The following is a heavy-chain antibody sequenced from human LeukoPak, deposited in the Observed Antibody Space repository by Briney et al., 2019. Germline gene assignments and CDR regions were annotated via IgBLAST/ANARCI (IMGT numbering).Heavy chain of an antibody. J-gene: IGHJ4*02. CDR3: ARDGIYSSGWDY. V-gene: IGHV1-69*04. CDR2: IIPILGIA. D-gene: IGHD6-19*01. CDR1: GGTFSSYA. Sequence: SVKVSCKASGGTFSSYAISWVRPAPGQGLEWMGRIIPILGIANYAQKFQGRVTITADKSTSTAYMELSSLRSEDTAVYYCARDGIYSSGWDYWGQGTLVTVSS.